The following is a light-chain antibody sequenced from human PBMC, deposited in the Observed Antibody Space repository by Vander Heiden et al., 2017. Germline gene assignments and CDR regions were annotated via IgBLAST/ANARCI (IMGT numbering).Light chain of an antibody. Sequence: QSLPTQPPPVAGAPGQGVTISCTGSSSKIGAGYDVHWYQQLPGTAPNLLIYGNSNRPSGVPDRFSDSKSGTSASLAITGLQAEDEADYYCQSYDSSLSGSVFGGGTKLTVL. CDR3: QSYDSSLSGSV. J-gene: IGLJ3*02. CDR1: SSKIGAGYD. V-gene: IGLV1-40*01. CDR2: GNS.